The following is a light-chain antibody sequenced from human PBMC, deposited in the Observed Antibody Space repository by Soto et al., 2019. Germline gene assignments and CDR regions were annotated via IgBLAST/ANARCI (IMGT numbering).Light chain of an antibody. CDR2: GAS. Sequence: EIVMTQSPATLSVSPGERATLSCRASQSVSSNLAWYQQKPGQAPRLLIYGASTRATGIPARFSGSGSGTEFTLTISSLQSEDFAVYYCQQYNNWPRTFGHGTKGDIK. V-gene: IGKV3-15*01. J-gene: IGKJ1*01. CDR1: QSVSSN. CDR3: QQYNNWPRT.